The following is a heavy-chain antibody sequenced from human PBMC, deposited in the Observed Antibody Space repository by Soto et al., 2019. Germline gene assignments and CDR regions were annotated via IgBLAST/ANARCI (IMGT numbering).Heavy chain of an antibody. V-gene: IGHV3-33*01. D-gene: IGHD6-13*01. Sequence: QVQLVESGGGVVLPRRSLRLSCAASGFTFSSYGMHWVRQAPGKGLEWVAVIWYDGSNKSYADSVKGRLTISRDNSKNTLYLQMNNLRTEDTAVYYCTRDHESVGPPSSSSLDDYYYYFMDVWGQGTTVTVSS. CDR1: GFTFSSYG. CDR3: TRDHESVGPPSSSSLDDYYYYFMDV. CDR2: IWYDGSNK. J-gene: IGHJ6*02.